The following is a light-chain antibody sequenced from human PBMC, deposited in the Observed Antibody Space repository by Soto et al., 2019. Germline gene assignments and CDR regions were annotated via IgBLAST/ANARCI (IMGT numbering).Light chain of an antibody. CDR3: LQHNTYVWT. J-gene: IGKJ1*01. CDR1: QSVGRY. Sequence: IQMTQSPSTLSASVGDRVTITCRASQSVGRYLSWYQQKPGAAPNLLISGASNLQSGVPSRFSGSASGTEFTLTVSSLQPEDFATYYCLQHNTYVWTFGQGTKVDIK. CDR2: GAS. V-gene: IGKV1-17*01.